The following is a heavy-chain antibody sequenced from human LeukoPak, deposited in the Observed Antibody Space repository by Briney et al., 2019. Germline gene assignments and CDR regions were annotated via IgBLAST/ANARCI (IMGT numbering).Heavy chain of an antibody. CDR1: GYTFTGYY. J-gene: IGHJ4*02. D-gene: IGHD3-22*01. CDR3: ARFYDSSGYYTFDY. Sequence: ASVKVSCKASGYTFTGYYMHWVGQAPGQGLEWMGWINPNSGGTNYAQKFQGRVTMTRDTSISTAYMELSRLRSDDTAVYYCARFYDSSGYYTFDYWGQGTLVTVSS. V-gene: IGHV1-2*02. CDR2: INPNSGGT.